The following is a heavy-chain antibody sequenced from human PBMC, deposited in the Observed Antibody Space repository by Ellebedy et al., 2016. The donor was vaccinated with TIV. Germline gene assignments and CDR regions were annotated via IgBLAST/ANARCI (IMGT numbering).Heavy chain of an antibody. D-gene: IGHD6-13*01. V-gene: IGHV4-4*02. J-gene: IGHJ4*02. CDR1: GASIARTNG. CDR2: IYQTGST. Sequence: MPGGSLRLSCAVSGASIARTNGWTWVRQSPGRGLEWIGEIYQTGSTNYNPSLKSRVTISVDRSKNQFSLNVKSVSAADTAVYYCAGRLGRQLVLWGRGTHVTVSS. CDR3: AGRLGRQLVL.